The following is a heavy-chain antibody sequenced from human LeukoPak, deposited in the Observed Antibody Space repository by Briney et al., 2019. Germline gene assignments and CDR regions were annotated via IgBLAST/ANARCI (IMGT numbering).Heavy chain of an antibody. CDR2: INHSGST. Sequence: PSETLSLTCAVYGGSFSGYYWSWIRQPPGKGLEWIGGINHSGSTNYNPSLKSRVTISVDTSKNQFSLKLSSVTAADTAVYYCARLKPSYYYYYMDVWGKGTTVTISS. J-gene: IGHJ6*03. CDR3: ARLKPSYYYYYMDV. CDR1: GGSFSGYY. V-gene: IGHV4-34*01.